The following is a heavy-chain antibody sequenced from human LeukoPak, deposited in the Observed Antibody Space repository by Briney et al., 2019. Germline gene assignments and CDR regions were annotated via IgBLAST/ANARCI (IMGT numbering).Heavy chain of an antibody. V-gene: IGHV4-30-4*01. J-gene: IGHJ3*02. D-gene: IGHD7-27*01. CDR1: GGSISSGDYH. CDR2: IHDSGST. Sequence: MPSQTLSLTCTVSGGSISSGDYHWNWIRQSPGKGLEWIGFIHDSGSTYYNPSLKSRVTISVDTSKNQFSLKLSSVTAADTAVYYCARDRTGDRAFDIWGQGTMVTVSS. CDR3: ARDRTGDRAFDI.